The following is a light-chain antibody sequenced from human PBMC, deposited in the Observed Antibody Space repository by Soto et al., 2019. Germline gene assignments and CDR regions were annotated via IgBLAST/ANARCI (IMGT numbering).Light chain of an antibody. CDR1: GGHSNYA. CDR2: VNNDGSL. CDR3: QTWDWGAGIRV. Sequence: QLVLTQSPSAPASLGASVKLTCTLSGGHSNYAIAWHQQQPEKGPRYLMKVNNDGSLNKGDGIPDRFSGSSSGAERYLTISSLRSEDAADYYCQTWDWGAGIRVFGGGTQLTVL. J-gene: IGLJ3*02. V-gene: IGLV4-69*01.